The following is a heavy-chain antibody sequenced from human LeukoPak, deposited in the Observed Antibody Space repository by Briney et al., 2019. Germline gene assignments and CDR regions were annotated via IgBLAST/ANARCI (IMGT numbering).Heavy chain of an antibody. CDR1: GFTVGSKY. CDR2: IHDGDAT. J-gene: IGHJ4*02. D-gene: IGHD3-16*01. CDR3: ARLATSTGSYVDY. V-gene: IGHV3-53*01. Sequence: GGSLRLSCAASGFTVGSKYMSWVRQAPGKGLEWLSVIHDGDATIYADSVKARITISRDHPKNTLYLQMNSLRVEDTAVYYCARLATSTGSYVDYWGQGTLVTVSS.